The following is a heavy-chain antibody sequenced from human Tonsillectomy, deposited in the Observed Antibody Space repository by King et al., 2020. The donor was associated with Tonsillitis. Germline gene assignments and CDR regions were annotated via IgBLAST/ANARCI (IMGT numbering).Heavy chain of an antibody. V-gene: IGHV4-59*01. Sequence: VQLQESGPGLVKPSETLSLTCTVSGGSISSYYWSWIRQPPGKGLEWIGYIYYSGSTNYNPSLKSRVTISVDTSKIQFSLKLSSVTAADTAVYYCARERRGASEFDSSGYYYFDYWGQGTLVTVSS. CDR3: ARERRGASEFDSSGYYYFDY. D-gene: IGHD3-22*01. J-gene: IGHJ4*02. CDR2: IYYSGST. CDR1: GGSISSYY.